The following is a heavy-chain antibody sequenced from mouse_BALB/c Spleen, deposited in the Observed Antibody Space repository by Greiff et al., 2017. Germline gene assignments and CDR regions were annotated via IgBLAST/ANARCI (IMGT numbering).Heavy chain of an antibody. CDR1: GFSLTSYD. CDR2: IWSGGGT. Sequence: QVQLQQSGPGLVAPSQSLSITCTVSGFSLTSYDISWIRQPPGKGLEWLGVIWSGGGTNYNSAFMSRLSISKDNSKSQVFLKMNSLQTDDNAIYYCVRATYGSIYVGFDYWGQGTTLTVSS. CDR3: VRATYGSIYVGFDY. V-gene: IGHV2-9-2*01. D-gene: IGHD1-1*01. J-gene: IGHJ2*01.